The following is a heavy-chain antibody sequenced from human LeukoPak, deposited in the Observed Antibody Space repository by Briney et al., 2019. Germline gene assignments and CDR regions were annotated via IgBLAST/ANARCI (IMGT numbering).Heavy chain of an antibody. V-gene: IGHV5-51*01. D-gene: IGHD3-10*01. CDR3: ARIYGSGSYAYYYYYYGMDV. J-gene: IGHJ6*02. CDR2: IYPGDSDT. Sequence: GESLKISCKGSGYSFTSYWIGWVRQMPGKGLEWMGIIYPGDSDTRYSPSFQGQVTISADKSISTAYLQWSSLKASDTAMYYCARIYGSGSYAYYYYYYGMDVWAKGPRSPSP. CDR1: GYSFTSYW.